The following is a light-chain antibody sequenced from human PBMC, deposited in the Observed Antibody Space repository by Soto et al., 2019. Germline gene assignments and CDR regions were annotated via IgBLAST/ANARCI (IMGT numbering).Light chain of an antibody. Sequence: QSVLTQPPSVSGAPGQRGTISCIGSSSNIGAGYDVHWYQQLPGTAPKLLISGNTNRPSGVPDRFSGSKSGTSASLAITGLQAEDEADYYCQSYDSSLSGWVFGGGTKLTVL. CDR1: SSNIGAGYD. J-gene: IGLJ3*02. CDR3: QSYDSSLSGWV. V-gene: IGLV1-40*01. CDR2: GNT.